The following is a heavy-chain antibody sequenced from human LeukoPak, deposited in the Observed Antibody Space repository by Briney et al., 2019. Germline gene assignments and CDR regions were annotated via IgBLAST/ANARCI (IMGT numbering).Heavy chain of an antibody. CDR1: GFTFSNGW. Sequence: GGSLRLSCAASGFTFSNGWMSWVRQAPGKGLEWVGRIKSKSERGTTDYAAPVKGRFTTSRDGSTNTVYLHMNSLKTEDTAVYFCTSNLYCSTSSCYTLDNWGQGTLVAVSP. CDR2: IKSKSERGTT. D-gene: IGHD2-2*02. CDR3: TSNLYCSTSSCYTLDN. V-gene: IGHV3-15*01. J-gene: IGHJ4*02.